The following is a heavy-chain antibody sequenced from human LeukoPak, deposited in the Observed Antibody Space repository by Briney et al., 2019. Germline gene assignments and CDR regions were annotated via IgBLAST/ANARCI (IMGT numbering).Heavy chain of an antibody. CDR1: GYTFTNYA. CDR3: ARDNSVGDYAWWFDP. J-gene: IGHJ5*02. V-gene: IGHV1-3*04. D-gene: IGHD1-26*01. Sequence: ASVKVSCKASGYTFTNYAMHWVRQAPGQRLEWMGWINTGNGNTKYSQEFQGRVTITRDTSANTAYMELSSLRSDDTAVYFCARDNSVGDYAWWFDPWGQGTLVTVSS. CDR2: INTGNGNT.